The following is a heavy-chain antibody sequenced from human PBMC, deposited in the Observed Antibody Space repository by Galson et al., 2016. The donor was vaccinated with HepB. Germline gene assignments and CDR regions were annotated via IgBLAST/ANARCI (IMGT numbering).Heavy chain of an antibody. V-gene: IGHV3-23*01. D-gene: IGHD1-26*01. CDR1: GFTFSSYA. J-gene: IGHJ4*02. CDR2: LSGSGGST. Sequence: SLRLSCAASGFTFSSYAMSWVRQAPGKGLEWVSALSGSGGSTYYADSVKGRFTISRDNSKNTLYLQMNSLRAEDTAVYYCAKRRGVGATYFDYWGQGTLVTVSS. CDR3: AKRRGVGATYFDY.